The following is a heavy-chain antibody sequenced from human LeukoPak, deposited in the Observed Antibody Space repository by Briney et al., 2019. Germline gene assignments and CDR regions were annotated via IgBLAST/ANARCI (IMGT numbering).Heavy chain of an antibody. J-gene: IGHJ4*02. CDR1: GYTFTAYY. V-gene: IGHV1-2*02. Sequence: ASVNVSCKAAGYTFTAYYIHWVRQAPGQGLEWMGWINPNSGGTNSAQKFQGRVTMTRDSSISTAYIEISRLTSDDTAVYHCARVGSITARKNYFDYWGQGTLVTVSS. CDR3: ARVGSITARKNYFDY. CDR2: INPNSGGT. D-gene: IGHD6-6*01.